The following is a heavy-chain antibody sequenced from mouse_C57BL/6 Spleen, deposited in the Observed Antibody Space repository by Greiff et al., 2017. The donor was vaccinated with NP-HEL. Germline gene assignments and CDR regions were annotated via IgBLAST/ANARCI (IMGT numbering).Heavy chain of an antibody. CDR2: IYPRSGNT. V-gene: IGHV1-81*01. J-gene: IGHJ1*03. Sequence: VQLQQSGAELARPGASVKLSCKASGYTFTSYGISWVKQRTGQGLEWIGEIYPRSGNTYYNEKFKGKATLTADKPSSTAYMELRSLTSEDSAVYFCAITPITTVVRWYFDVWGTGTTVTVSS. CDR1: GYTFTSYG. CDR3: AITPITTVVRWYFDV. D-gene: IGHD1-1*01.